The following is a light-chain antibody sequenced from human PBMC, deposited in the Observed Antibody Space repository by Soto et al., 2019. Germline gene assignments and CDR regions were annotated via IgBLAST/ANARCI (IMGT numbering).Light chain of an antibody. CDR1: QSISFY. J-gene: IGKJ1*01. CDR3: QHFVNSLTWT. Sequence: EIVLTQSPAILSVSPGERATLSCRASQSISFYLTWYQHKPGQAPRLLIYDASNRATGIPARFSGSGYGTDFTLTISRLEPEDFAVYYCQHFVNSLTWTFGQGTKVDIK. V-gene: IGKV3-11*01. CDR2: DAS.